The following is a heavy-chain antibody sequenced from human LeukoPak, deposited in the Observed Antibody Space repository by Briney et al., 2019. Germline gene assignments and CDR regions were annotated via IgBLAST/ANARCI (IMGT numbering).Heavy chain of an antibody. CDR3: AREASDAFDI. CDR2: IWYDGSNK. CDR1: GFTFSSYD. J-gene: IGHJ3*02. Sequence: GGSLRLSCAASGFTFSSYDMHWVRQAPGKGLEWVALIWYDGSNKNYADSVKGRFTISRDDSKNTLFLQMNSLRAEDTAVYYCAREASDAFDIWGQGTMVTVSS. V-gene: IGHV3-33*01.